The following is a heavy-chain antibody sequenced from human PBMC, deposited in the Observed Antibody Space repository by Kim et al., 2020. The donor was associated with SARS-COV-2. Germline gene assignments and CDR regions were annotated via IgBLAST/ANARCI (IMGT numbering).Heavy chain of an antibody. J-gene: IGHJ4*02. CDR3: ARDYYGSGRFDY. D-gene: IGHD3-10*01. V-gene: IGHV3-21*01. Sequence: YYADSVKARLTITRDNAKNSLYLQMNSLRADDTAVYYCARDYYGSGRFDYWGQGTLVTVSS.